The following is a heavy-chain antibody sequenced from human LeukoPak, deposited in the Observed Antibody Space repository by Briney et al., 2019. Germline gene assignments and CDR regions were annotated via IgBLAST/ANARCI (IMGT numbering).Heavy chain of an antibody. CDR3: ARQKGYFDSSAYYAYYYGLDV. CDR2: ISDSGST. Sequence: PSETLSLTCTVSGGSISSYYWNWIRQPPGKGLEWLGYISDSGSTNYNPSLKSRITMSVDMSKNQFSLRLTSVTAADTAVYYCARQKGYFDSSAYYAYYYGLDVWGRGTTVTVSS. J-gene: IGHJ6*02. CDR1: GGSISSYY. V-gene: IGHV4-59*08. D-gene: IGHD3-22*01.